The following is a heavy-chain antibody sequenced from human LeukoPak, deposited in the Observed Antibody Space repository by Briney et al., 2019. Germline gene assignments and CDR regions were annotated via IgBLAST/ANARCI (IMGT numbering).Heavy chain of an antibody. Sequence: GESLKISCKGSGYSFTTYWIGWVRQMPGKGLEWMGIIYPGDSDTRYSPSFQGQVTISADKSISTAYLQWSSLKASDTAMYYCARSLYCSTTSCLNWFDPWGQGTLVTVSS. J-gene: IGHJ5*02. CDR2: IYPGDSDT. V-gene: IGHV5-51*01. CDR1: GYSFTTYW. CDR3: ARSLYCSTTSCLNWFDP. D-gene: IGHD2-2*01.